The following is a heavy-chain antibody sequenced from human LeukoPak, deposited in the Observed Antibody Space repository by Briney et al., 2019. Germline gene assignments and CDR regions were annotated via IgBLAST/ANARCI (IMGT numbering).Heavy chain of an antibody. D-gene: IGHD2-2*01. Sequence: GASVKVSCKASGYTFTSYDINWVRRATGQGLEWMGWMNPYSGNTGYAQKFQGRVTMTRNTSISTAYMELSSLRSDDTAVYYCAGSLGYCSSTSCYYLDYWGQGTLVTVSS. CDR2: MNPYSGNT. CDR3: AGSLGYCSSTSCYYLDY. J-gene: IGHJ4*02. V-gene: IGHV1-8*01. CDR1: GYTFTSYD.